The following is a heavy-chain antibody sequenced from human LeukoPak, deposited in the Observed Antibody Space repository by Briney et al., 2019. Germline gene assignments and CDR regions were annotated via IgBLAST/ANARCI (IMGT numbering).Heavy chain of an antibody. J-gene: IGHJ4*02. CDR3: ARLGTMVRGFIYYYFDY. V-gene: IGHV4-59*08. D-gene: IGHD3-10*01. Sequence: SQTLSLTCTVSGGSISSSYWSWIRQPPGKGLEWIGYIYYSGSTNYGPSLKSRVTISVDTSKNQFSLYLSSVTAADTAVYYCARLGTMVRGFIYYYFDYWGQGTLVTVSS. CDR2: IYYSGST. CDR1: GGSISSSY.